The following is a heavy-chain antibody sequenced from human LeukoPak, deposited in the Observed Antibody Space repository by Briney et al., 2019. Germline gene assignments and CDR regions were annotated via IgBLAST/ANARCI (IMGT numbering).Heavy chain of an antibody. CDR2: ISWDGGST. D-gene: IGHD5-24*01. CDR3: AKDRGRWLQFDAFDI. J-gene: IGHJ3*02. CDR1: GFLYDDYT. Sequence: PGGALRLSCAASGFLYDDYTLHWARHPPGKGLVEVSLISWDGGSTYYADSVKGRFTISRDNSKNSLYLQMNSLRTEDTALYYCAKDRGRWLQFDAFDIWGQGTMVTVSS. V-gene: IGHV3-43*01.